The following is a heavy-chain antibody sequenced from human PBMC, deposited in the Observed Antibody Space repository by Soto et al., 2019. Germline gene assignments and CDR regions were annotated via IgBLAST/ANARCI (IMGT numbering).Heavy chain of an antibody. Sequence: EVQLVESGGGLVQPGGSLRLSCAASGFTFSTYDMHWVRQATGKGLEWVSAIGTAGDTSYPGSVKGRFTISRENAKNSLYLQMNSLRAGDTAVYYCARGGYCSGGNCYLQNWYLDLWGRGTLVTVSS. CDR1: GFTFSTYD. CDR2: IGTAGDT. J-gene: IGHJ2*01. D-gene: IGHD2-15*01. V-gene: IGHV3-13*01. CDR3: ARGGYCSGGNCYLQNWYLDL.